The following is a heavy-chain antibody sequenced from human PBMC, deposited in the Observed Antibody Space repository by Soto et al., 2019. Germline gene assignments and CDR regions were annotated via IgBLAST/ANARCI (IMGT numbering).Heavy chain of an antibody. CDR2: TIPAIDLI. Sequence: ASVKVSCKASAGTFDTYSIMWVRQAPGQGLEWMGRTIPAIDLINYAQKFQGRFTITVDKSTTTVYMELRSLRYEDTAIYYCARTGSFDYWGQGTLVTVS. CDR1: AGTFDTYS. J-gene: IGHJ4*02. V-gene: IGHV1-69*02. CDR3: ARTGSFDY. D-gene: IGHD3-10*01.